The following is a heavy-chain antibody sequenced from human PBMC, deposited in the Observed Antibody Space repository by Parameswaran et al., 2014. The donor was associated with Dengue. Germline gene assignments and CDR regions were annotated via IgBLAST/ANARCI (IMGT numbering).Heavy chain of an antibody. Sequence: WIRQPPGKGLEWIGSIYYSGSTYYNPSLKSRVTISGDTSKNQFSLRLSSVTAADTAVYYCARHVTTATSWGYYYYMDVWGKGTTVTVSS. CDR2: IYYSGST. D-gene: IGHD1-1*01. V-gene: IGHV4-39*01. J-gene: IGHJ6*03. CDR3: ARHVTTATSWGYYYYMDV.